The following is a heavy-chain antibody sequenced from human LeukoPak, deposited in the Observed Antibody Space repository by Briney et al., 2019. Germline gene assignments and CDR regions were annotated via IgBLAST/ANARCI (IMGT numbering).Heavy chain of an antibody. CDR2: IYTSTSF. V-gene: IGHV4-4*07. D-gene: IGHD6-6*01. CDR3: ARSYSSSFYYFDY. Sequence: SETLSLTCTVSGASISTYYWSWIRQPAGRGLEWIGRIYTSTSFTYNPSLKSRVTMSVDTSRKQISLKLSSVTAADTAVYYCARSYSSSFYYFDYWGQGTLVSVSS. CDR1: GASISTYY. J-gene: IGHJ4*02.